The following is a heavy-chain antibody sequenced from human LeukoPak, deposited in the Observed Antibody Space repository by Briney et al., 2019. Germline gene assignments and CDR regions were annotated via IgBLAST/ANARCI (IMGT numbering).Heavy chain of an antibody. Sequence: SETLSLTCTVSGGSLSSGSFYFNWVRQPAGKGLEWIGRIYTGGSTNYNPSLKSRVTMSVDTSNNQFSLKLSSASAADTAVYYCARRGAAAGAFDIWGQGTMVTVS. J-gene: IGHJ3*02. V-gene: IGHV4-61*02. CDR2: IYTGGST. D-gene: IGHD6-13*01. CDR1: GGSLSSGSFY. CDR3: ARRGAAAGAFDI.